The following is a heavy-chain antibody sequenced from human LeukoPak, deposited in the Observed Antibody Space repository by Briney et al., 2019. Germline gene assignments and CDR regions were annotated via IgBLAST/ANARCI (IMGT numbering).Heavy chain of an antibody. CDR1: GFSISNYY. CDR2: IYATGNT. Sequence: GGSLRLSCAASGFSISNYYMFWARQAPGKGLEWVSVIYATGNTYYANSVKGRFTISRDNSENTLYLQMNSLRVGDTAVYYCARDRSIGYSGYDGPFTTSSFYGMDVWGQGTTVTVSS. V-gene: IGHV3-53*01. CDR3: ARDRSIGYSGYDGPFTTSSFYGMDV. D-gene: IGHD5-12*01. J-gene: IGHJ6*02.